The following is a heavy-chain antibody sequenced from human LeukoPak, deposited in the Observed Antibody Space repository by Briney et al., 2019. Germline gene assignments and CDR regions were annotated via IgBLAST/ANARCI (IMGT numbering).Heavy chain of an antibody. CDR3: ARHVKIFGVVMDAFDI. D-gene: IGHD3-3*01. CDR2: INHSGST. Sequence: SETLSLTCAVYGGSFSGYYWSWIRQPPGKGLEWIGEINHSGSTNYNPSLKSRVTISVDTSKNQFSLKLSSVTAADTAVYYCARHVKIFGVVMDAFDIWGQGTMVTVSS. CDR1: GGSFSGYY. V-gene: IGHV4-34*01. J-gene: IGHJ3*02.